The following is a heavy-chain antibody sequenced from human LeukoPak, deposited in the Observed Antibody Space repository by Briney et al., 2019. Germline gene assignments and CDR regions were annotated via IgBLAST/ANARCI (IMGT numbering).Heavy chain of an antibody. Sequence: GGSLRLSCAASGFTFSSYGMHWVRQAPGKGLEWVAFIRYDGSNKYYADSVKGRFTISRDNSKNTLYLQMNSLRVEDTAVYYCASSVITTTPVYFDYWGQGTLVTVSS. CDR3: ASSVITTTPVYFDY. V-gene: IGHV3-30*02. D-gene: IGHD3-22*01. CDR1: GFTFSSYG. CDR2: IRYDGSNK. J-gene: IGHJ4*02.